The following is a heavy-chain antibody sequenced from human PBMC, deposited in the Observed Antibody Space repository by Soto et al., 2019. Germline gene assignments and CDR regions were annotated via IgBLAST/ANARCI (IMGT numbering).Heavy chain of an antibody. CDR3: AKDPRIGIAVAGVFDY. V-gene: IGHV3-53*01. CDR1: TVSSDY. D-gene: IGHD6-19*01. CDR2: VYSGGST. Sequence: TVSSDYVRGVRQATGKGLEWVSAVYSGGSTYYADSVKGRFTISRDNSKNTLYLQMNSLRAEDTAVYYCAKDPRIGIAVAGVFDYWGQGTLVTVSS. J-gene: IGHJ4*02.